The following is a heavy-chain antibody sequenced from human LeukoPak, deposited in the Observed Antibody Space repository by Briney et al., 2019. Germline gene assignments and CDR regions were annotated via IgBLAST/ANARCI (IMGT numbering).Heavy chain of an antibody. J-gene: IGHJ6*02. CDR2: INHSGST. Sequence: SETLSLTCAVYGGSFSDYYWSWIRQPPGKGLEWIGEINHSGSTNYNPSLKSRVTVSVDTSKNQFSLKLSSVTAADTAVYYCARVPFSTSGTRYYYYGMDVWGQGTTVTVSS. D-gene: IGHD1-1*01. CDR1: GGSFSDYY. CDR3: ARVPFSTSGTRYYYYGMDV. V-gene: IGHV4-34*01.